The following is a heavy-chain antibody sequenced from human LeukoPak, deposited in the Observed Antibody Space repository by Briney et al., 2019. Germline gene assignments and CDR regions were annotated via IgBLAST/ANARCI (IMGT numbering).Heavy chain of an antibody. V-gene: IGHV1-46*01. Sequence: ASVKVSCKASGYTFTSYYMHWVRQAPGQGLEWMGIINPSGGSTSYAQKFQGRVTMTRDTSTSTVYMELSSLRSEDTAVYCCARAMGHGSGSYYDYFDYWGQGTLVTVSS. D-gene: IGHD3-10*01. CDR1: GYTFTSYY. J-gene: IGHJ4*02. CDR3: ARAMGHGSGSYYDYFDY. CDR2: INPSGGST.